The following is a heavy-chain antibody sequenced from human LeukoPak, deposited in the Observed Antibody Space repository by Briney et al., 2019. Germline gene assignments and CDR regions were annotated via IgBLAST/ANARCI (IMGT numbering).Heavy chain of an antibody. CDR1: GGSISSSSYY. J-gene: IGHJ4*02. V-gene: IGHV4-39*01. Sequence: SETLSLTCTVSGGSISSSSYYWGWIRQPPGKGLEWIGSIYYSGSTYYNPSLKSRVTISVDTSKNQFSLKLSSVTAADTAVYYYAIQPPARYCSGGSCYRLIDYWGQGTLVTVSS. D-gene: IGHD2-15*01. CDR2: IYYSGST. CDR3: AIQPPARYCSGGSCYRLIDY.